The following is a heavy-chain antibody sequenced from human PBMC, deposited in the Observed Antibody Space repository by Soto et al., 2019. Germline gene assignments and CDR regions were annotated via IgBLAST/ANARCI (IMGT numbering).Heavy chain of an antibody. D-gene: IGHD3-22*01. J-gene: IGHJ4*02. CDR2: IYYSGST. CDR1: GGSVSSNIYY. V-gene: IGHV4-31*03. Sequence: QVQLQESGPGLMKPSQTLSLICTVSGGSVSSNIYYWTWIRQHPGKGPEWIGHIYYSGSTYYNPSLKSRVTISLDTAKNQFSLKLTSVTAADTAVYYCARGYDYDSGGYFFDHWGQGTLVTVSS. CDR3: ARGYDYDSGGYFFDH.